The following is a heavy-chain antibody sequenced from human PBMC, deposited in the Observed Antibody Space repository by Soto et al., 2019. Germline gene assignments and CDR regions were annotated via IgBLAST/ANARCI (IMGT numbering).Heavy chain of an antibody. J-gene: IGHJ4*02. CDR1: GGSFSGYY. Sequence: QVQLQQWGAGLLKPSETLSLTCAVYGGSFSGYYWSWIRQPPGKGLEWIGEINHSGSTNYNPSLKSRVTISVDTSKNQFSLKLSSVTAADTAVYYCARESGITMVRGVFNPLDYWGQGTLVTVSS. CDR3: ARESGITMVRGVFNPLDY. CDR2: INHSGST. D-gene: IGHD3-10*01. V-gene: IGHV4-34*01.